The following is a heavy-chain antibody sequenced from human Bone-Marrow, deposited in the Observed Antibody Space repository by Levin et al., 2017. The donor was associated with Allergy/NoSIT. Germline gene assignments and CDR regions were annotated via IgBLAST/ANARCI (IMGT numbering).Heavy chain of an antibody. CDR1: GGSISSYY. Sequence: ESLKISCSVSGGSISSYYWSWIRQPPGKGLQWLGSISYSGSTNYNPSLKSRVTISVDTSKNQFSLTLSSVTAADTAVYYCARQSGYCTGGNCYLFWFDTWGQGTLVTVSS. CDR2: ISYSGST. V-gene: IGHV4-59*08. J-gene: IGHJ5*02. D-gene: IGHD2-15*01. CDR3: ARQSGYCTGGNCYLFWFDT.